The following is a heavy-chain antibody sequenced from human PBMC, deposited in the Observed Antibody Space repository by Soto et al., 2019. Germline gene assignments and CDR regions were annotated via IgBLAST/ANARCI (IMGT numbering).Heavy chain of an antibody. D-gene: IGHD3-10*01. CDR2: IYSGGST. CDR1: GFTVSSNY. V-gene: IGHV3-66*01. J-gene: IGHJ6*03. Sequence: GGSLRLSCAASGFTVSSNYMSWVRQAPGKGLEWVSVIYSGGSTYYADSVKGRFTISRDNSKNTLYLQMNSLRAEDTAVYYCARDVITRVRGGDMDVWGKGTTVTVSS. CDR3: ARDVITRVRGGDMDV.